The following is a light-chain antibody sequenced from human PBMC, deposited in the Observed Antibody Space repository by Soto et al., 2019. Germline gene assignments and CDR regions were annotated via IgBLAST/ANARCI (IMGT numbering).Light chain of an antibody. V-gene: IGKV1-5*01. CDR1: QSISNW. J-gene: IGKJ2*01. CDR3: QQSYRTPVT. Sequence: DIQMTQSPSTLSASVGDRVTITCRASQSISNWLAWYQQKPGKAPKVLIYDASSLESGVPSRFSGSGSGTEFTLTISSLQPEDFATYYCQQSYRTPVTFGQGTKLEIK. CDR2: DAS.